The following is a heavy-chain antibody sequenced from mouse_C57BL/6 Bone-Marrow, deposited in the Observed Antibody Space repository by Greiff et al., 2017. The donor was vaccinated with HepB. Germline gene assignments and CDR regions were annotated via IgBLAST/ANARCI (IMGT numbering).Heavy chain of an antibody. Sequence: VQLQQPGAELVMPGASVKLSCKASGYTFTSYWMHWVKQRPGQGLEWIGEIDPSDSYTNYNQKFKGKSTLTVDKSSSTAYMQLSSLTSEDSAVYDCARGASSYGYFDVWGTGTTVTVSS. CDR3: ARGASSYGYFDV. V-gene: IGHV1-69*01. CDR1: GYTFTSYW. CDR2: IDPSDSYT. D-gene: IGHD1-1*01. J-gene: IGHJ1*03.